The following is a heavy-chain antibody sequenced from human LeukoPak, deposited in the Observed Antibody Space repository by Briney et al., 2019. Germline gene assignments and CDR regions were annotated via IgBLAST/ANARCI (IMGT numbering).Heavy chain of an antibody. J-gene: IGHJ4*02. V-gene: IGHV3-66*01. D-gene: IGHD3-22*01. CDR1: GFTVSSNY. CDR2: IYSGGST. CDR3: ARGIVKTYYFDY. Sequence: GGSLRLSCAASGFTVSSNYMSWVRQAPGKGLEWVSVIYSGGSTYYADSVKGRFTISRDNSKNTLYLQMNSLRAEDTAVYYCARGIVKTYYFDYWGQGTLVTVSS.